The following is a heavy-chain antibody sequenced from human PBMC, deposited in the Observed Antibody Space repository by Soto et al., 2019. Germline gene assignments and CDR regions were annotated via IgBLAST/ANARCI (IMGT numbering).Heavy chain of an antibody. CDR3: AKGAGDRLSLGMDV. Sequence: QVHLVESGGGVVQPGWSLRLSCAASGFSISDYGMEWVRQAPGKGLEWVALISYDGSNTYYADSVKGRFTISRDNSEDTLFLQMTGLRREDTAVYYCAKGAGDRLSLGMDVWGQGTTVTVSS. CDR1: GFSISDYG. D-gene: IGHD1-26*01. CDR2: ISYDGSNT. J-gene: IGHJ6*02. V-gene: IGHV3-30*18.